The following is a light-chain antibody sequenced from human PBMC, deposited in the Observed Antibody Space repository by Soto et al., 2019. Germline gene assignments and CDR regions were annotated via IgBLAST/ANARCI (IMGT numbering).Light chain of an antibody. CDR1: QSVSSSY. CDR2: GAS. J-gene: IGKJ5*01. Sequence: EIVLTQSPGTLSLSPGERATLSCRASQSVSSSYLAWYQQKPGQAPRLLIYGASSRATGIPDRFSGSGSGTDFTLTISSLESEDFAVYYCQQRSNFITFGQGTRLENK. CDR3: QQRSNFIT. V-gene: IGKV3D-20*02.